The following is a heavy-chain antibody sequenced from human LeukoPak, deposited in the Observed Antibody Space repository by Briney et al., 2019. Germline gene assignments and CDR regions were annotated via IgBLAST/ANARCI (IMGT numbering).Heavy chain of an antibody. D-gene: IGHD6-19*01. CDR1: GYKFTSYD. V-gene: IGHV1-8*03. CDR3: ARVAWLGYRILGY. J-gene: IGHJ4*02. CDR2: MNPNSGNT. Sequence: ASVKCSCKASGYKFTSYDRSWVGQATGQGLEWMGWMNPNSGNTGYAQKFQGRVTITRNTSISTAYMELSSLRSEDTAVYYCARVAWLGYRILGYWGQGTLVTVSS.